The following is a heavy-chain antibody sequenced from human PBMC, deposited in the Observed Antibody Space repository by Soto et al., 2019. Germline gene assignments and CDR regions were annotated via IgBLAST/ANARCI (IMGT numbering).Heavy chain of an antibody. V-gene: IGHV3-23*01. CDR1: GFTFSSYA. Sequence: PGGSLRLSCAAPGFTFSSYAMSWVRQAPGKGLEWVSTISGSDGSTYYAGSVKGRFTISRDNSKNTLYLQMNSLRAEDQAVYYWAKEYSSGWYYFDYWGQGTLVTVSS. CDR3: AKEYSSGWYYFDY. CDR2: ISGSDGST. D-gene: IGHD6-19*01. J-gene: IGHJ4*02.